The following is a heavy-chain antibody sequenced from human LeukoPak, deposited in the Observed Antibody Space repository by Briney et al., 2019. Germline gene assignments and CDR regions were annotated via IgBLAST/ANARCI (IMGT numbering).Heavy chain of an antibody. CDR3: VKEIKYVGATYLHS. V-gene: IGHV3-23*01. CDR1: GFPFSSYW. Sequence: HSGGSLRLSCVASGFPFSSYWMTWVRQAPGKRPEWVSGILNNDIGGNAYYADAVKGRFTISRDDSKSTLYLEMNSLRAEDTAMYYCVKEIKYVGATYLHSWGQGTLVTVSS. J-gene: IGHJ4*02. CDR2: ILNNDIGGNA. D-gene: IGHD1-26*01.